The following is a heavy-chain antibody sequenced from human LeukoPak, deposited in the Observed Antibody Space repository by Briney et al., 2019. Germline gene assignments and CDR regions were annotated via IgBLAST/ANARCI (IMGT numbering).Heavy chain of an antibody. CDR3: ARDRVPLRHGITGTLPWFDP. J-gene: IGHJ5*02. Sequence: PGGSLRLSCAASGFTFSSYSMNWVRQAPGKGLEWVSSISSSSSYIYYADSVKGRFTISRDNAKNSLYLQMNSLRAEDTAVYYCARDRVPLRHGITGTLPWFDPWGQGTLVTVSS. V-gene: IGHV3-21*01. CDR1: GFTFSSYS. CDR2: ISSSSSYI. D-gene: IGHD1-20*01.